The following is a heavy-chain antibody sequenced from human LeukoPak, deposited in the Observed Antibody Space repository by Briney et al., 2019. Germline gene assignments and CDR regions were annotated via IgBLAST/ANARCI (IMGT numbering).Heavy chain of an antibody. CDR2: IWFDGSNK. CDR1: GFTFSSFG. CDR3: AKDWGTSGTTGWMFDY. D-gene: IGHD1-1*01. J-gene: IGHJ4*02. V-gene: IGHV3-33*06. Sequence: GGSLRLSCAASGFTFSSFGMHWVRQAPGKGLEWVAIIWFDGSNKYYADSVTGRFTVSRDNSKNTPSLQMNSLRAEDTAVYYCAKDWGTSGTTGWMFDYWGQGTLVTVSS.